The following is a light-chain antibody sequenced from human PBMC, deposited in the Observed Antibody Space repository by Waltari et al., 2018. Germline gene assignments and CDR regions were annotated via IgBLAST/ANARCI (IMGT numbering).Light chain of an antibody. Sequence: QLALTQSPSASASLGASVKLTCTLSSGHSDYSIAWHQQQPETGPRYLMKLDSDGSHTMGDGIPHRFSGSSSGAERYLTISSLQYEDEADYYCQTWGTGFVVFGGGTKLTVL. CDR2: LDSDGSH. CDR3: QTWGTGFVV. V-gene: IGLV4-69*01. CDR1: SGHSDYS. J-gene: IGLJ2*01.